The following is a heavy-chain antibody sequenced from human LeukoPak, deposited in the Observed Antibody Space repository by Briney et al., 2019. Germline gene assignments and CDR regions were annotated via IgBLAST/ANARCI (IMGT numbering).Heavy chain of an antibody. Sequence: GGSLRLSCVASGFTFSNYGMSWVRQAPGKGLEWVSRISFSGANTYYADSVRGRFTISRDKSKNTLFLQMNSLRAEDTAVYYCARDSRYDVWGQGTTVTVSS. V-gene: IGHV3-23*01. D-gene: IGHD1-14*01. J-gene: IGHJ6*02. CDR2: ISFSGANT. CDR3: ARDSRYDV. CDR1: GFTFSNYG.